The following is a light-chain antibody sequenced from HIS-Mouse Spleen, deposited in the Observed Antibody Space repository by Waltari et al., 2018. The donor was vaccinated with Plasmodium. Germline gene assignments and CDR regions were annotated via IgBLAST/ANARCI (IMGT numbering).Light chain of an antibody. CDR2: EAS. Sequence: STRATQRFIRYVAWNQRKPGQAPRLLIYEASNRATGIPARFSGSGSGTDFTLTISSLEPEDFAVYYCQQRSNWPPLTFGGGTKVEIK. J-gene: IGKJ4*01. V-gene: IGKV3-11*01. CDR1: QRFIRY. CDR3: QQRSNWPPLT.